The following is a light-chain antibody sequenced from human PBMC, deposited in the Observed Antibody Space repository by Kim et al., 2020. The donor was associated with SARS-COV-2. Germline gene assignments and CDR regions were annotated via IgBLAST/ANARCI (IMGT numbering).Light chain of an antibody. Sequence: DIVMTQSPDSLAVSLGERATINCKSSQSVLYRSNSRNYLAWFQQKPGQPPKLLIYWASTRQSGVPDRFSGSGSETDFTLTISSLQAEDVAVYYCQQYFSAPWAFGQGTKVEIK. CDR2: WAS. V-gene: IGKV4-1*01. J-gene: IGKJ1*01. CDR3: QQYFSAPWA. CDR1: QSVLYRSNSRNY.